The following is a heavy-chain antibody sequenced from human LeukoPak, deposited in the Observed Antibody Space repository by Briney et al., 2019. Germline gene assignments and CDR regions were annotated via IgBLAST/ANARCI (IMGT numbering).Heavy chain of an antibody. CDR1: GGSFSGYY. CDR3: ARVMTTTGAIDFDY. Sequence: SETLSLTCAVYGGSFSGYYWSWIRQPPGKGLEWIGEINHSGSTNYNPSLKSRVTISVDTSKNQFSLKLSSVTAADTAVYYCARVMTTTGAIDFDYWGQGTLATVSS. V-gene: IGHV4-34*01. J-gene: IGHJ4*02. CDR2: INHSGST. D-gene: IGHD4-17*01.